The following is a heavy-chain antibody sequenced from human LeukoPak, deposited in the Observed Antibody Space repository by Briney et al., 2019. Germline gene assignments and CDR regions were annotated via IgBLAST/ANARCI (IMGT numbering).Heavy chain of an antibody. CDR3: GRDREGESFFDY. CDR2: IYYSGST. CDR1: GGSISSYY. Sequence: SETLSLTCTVSGGSISSYYWSWIRQPPGKGLEWIGYIYYSGSTNYNPSLKSRVTMSVDTSKNQFSLKLNSVTAADTAVYYCGRDREGESFFDYWGQGTLVTISS. J-gene: IGHJ4*02. V-gene: IGHV4-59*01. D-gene: IGHD2-21*01.